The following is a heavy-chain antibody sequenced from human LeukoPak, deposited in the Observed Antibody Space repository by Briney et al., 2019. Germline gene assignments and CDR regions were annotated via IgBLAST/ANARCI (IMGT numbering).Heavy chain of an antibody. J-gene: IGHJ2*01. Sequence: SETLSLTCTVSGGSISSSSYYWGWIRQPPGKGLEWIGSIYYSGSTYYNPSLKSRVTISVDTSKNQFSLKLSSVTAADTAVYYCASQGVPPYWYFDLWGCGTLVTVSS. CDR2: IYYSGST. CDR1: GGSISSSSYY. D-gene: IGHD3-16*01. V-gene: IGHV4-39*07. CDR3: ASQGVPPYWYFDL.